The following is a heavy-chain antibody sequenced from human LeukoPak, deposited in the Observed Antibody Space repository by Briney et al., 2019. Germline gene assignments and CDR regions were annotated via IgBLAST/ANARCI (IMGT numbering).Heavy chain of an antibody. V-gene: IGHV4-59*01. CDR2: IYYSGST. CDR3: ARGGYYGSGNDFRFDP. Sequence: SETLSLTCTVSGGSLSSYYWSWIRQPPGKGLEWIGYIYYSGSTNYNPSLKSRVTISVDTSKNQFSLKLSSVTAADTAVYYCARGGYYGSGNDFRFDPWGQGTLVTVSS. J-gene: IGHJ5*02. CDR1: GGSLSSYY. D-gene: IGHD3-10*01.